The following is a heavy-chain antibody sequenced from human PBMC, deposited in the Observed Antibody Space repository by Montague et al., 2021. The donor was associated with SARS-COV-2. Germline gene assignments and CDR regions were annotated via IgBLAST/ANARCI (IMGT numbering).Heavy chain of an antibody. V-gene: IGHV4-34*01. J-gene: IGHJ4*02. CDR1: GGSFSGYY. CDR3: ARKASRGITIFGVVTASYYFDY. Sequence: SETLSLTCAVYGGSFSGYYWSWIRQPPGKGLEWIGEVNHSGSTNXXPSLKSRVTISVDTSKNQFSLKLSSVTAADTAVYYCARKASRGITIFGVVTASYYFDYWGQGTLVTVSS. CDR2: VNHSGST. D-gene: IGHD3-3*01.